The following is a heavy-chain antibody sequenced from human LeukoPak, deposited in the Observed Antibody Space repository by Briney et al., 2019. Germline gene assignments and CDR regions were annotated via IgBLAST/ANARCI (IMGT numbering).Heavy chain of an antibody. CDR2: VYYTGST. V-gene: IGHV4-59*01. Sequence: SETLSLTCTVSGGSISYYYSWIRQPPGKGLEWIGYVYYTGSTNYNPSLRSRVTISLDTSRNQFSLNLSSVTAADTAVYYCARDPRTPYYFYGLDVWGKGTTVTVSS. CDR3: ARDPRTPYYFYGLDV. J-gene: IGHJ6*04. CDR1: GGSISYY.